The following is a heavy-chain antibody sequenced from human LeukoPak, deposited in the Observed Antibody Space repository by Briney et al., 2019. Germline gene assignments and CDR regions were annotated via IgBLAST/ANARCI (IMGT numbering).Heavy chain of an antibody. J-gene: IGHJ4*02. V-gene: IGHV3-48*03. CDR1: GFSFSSYE. D-gene: IGHD5-18*01. CDR3: AREGTAMVSFDY. Sequence: GGSLRLSCAASGFSFSSYEMNWVRQAPGKGLEWVSYISSSGTSVYYADSVKGRFTISRDNAKNSLYLQMNSLRAEDTAVYYCAREGTAMVSFDYWGQGTLVTVSS. CDR2: ISSSGTSV.